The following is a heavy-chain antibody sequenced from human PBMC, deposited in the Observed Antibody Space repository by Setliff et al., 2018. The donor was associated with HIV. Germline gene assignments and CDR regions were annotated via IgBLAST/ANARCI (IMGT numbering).Heavy chain of an antibody. Sequence: GASVKVSCKSSGYTFTDYFMHWVRQAPGQGLEWTGWISPDNANTRISQKFRGSVTMTRDRSINTAYMEFTGLTSDDTAVYYCARQLSNSFDYWGQGTLVTVSS. J-gene: IGHJ4*02. CDR3: ARQLSNSFDY. V-gene: IGHV1-2*02. D-gene: IGHD1-1*01. CDR2: ISPDNANT. CDR1: GYTFTDYF.